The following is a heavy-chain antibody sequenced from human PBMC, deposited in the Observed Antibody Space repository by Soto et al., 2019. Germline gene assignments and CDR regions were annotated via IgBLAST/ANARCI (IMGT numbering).Heavy chain of an antibody. D-gene: IGHD2-15*01. CDR1: GFSFSNYW. CDR3: ASGGNIVPAVYGIGV. CDR2: IKQDGGET. V-gene: IGHV3-7*03. Sequence: RLSCAASGFSFSNYWMNWVRQLPGKGLEWVANIKQDGGETYYVDSVKGRFTVSRDNAKISLYLQMNSLRAEDTAVYYFASGGNIVPAVYGIGVWGQGTTGTVAS. J-gene: IGHJ6*02.